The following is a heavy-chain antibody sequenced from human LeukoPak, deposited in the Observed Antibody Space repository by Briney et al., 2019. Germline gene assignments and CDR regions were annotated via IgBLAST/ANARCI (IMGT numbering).Heavy chain of an antibody. CDR2: IKQDGSEK. V-gene: IGHV3-7*03. CDR3: AKGGAATRYGMDV. CDR1: GFTFSSYW. Sequence: GGSLRLSCAASGFTFSSYWMSWVRQAPGKGLEWVANIKQDGSEKYYMDSVKGRLTVSRDNAKNTLYLQMNSLRAEDTAVYYCAKGGAATRYGMDVWGQGTTVTVSS. J-gene: IGHJ6*02. D-gene: IGHD2-15*01.